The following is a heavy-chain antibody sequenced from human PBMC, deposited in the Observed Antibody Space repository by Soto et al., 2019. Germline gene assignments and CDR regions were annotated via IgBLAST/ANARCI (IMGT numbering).Heavy chain of an antibody. CDR2: IYYSGST. V-gene: IGHV4-31*03. CDR1: GGSISSGGYY. D-gene: IGHD3-10*01. J-gene: IGHJ6*03. CDR3: AREATGNYYCSGSHPRLNYYMDV. Sequence: SETLSLTCTVSGGSISSGGYYWSWIRQHPGKGLEWIGYIYYSGSTYYNPSLKSRVTISVDTSKTQFSLKLSSVTAADTAVYYCAREATGNYYCSGSHPRLNYYMDVWGKGTTVPVSS.